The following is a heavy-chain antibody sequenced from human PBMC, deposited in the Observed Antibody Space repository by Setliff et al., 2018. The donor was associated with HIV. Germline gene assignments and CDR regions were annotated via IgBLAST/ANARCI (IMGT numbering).Heavy chain of an antibody. CDR3: ARGYSSSLGWFDP. CDR1: GGSITSGGYY. Sequence: PSETLSLTCTVSGGSITSGGYYWSWIRQHPGKGLEWIGYIYYSGSTYYNPSLKSRVSISVDTSKNQFSLKLSSVTAADTAVYYCARGYSSSLGWFDPWGQGTLVTVSS. D-gene: IGHD6-6*01. V-gene: IGHV4-31*03. CDR2: IYYSGST. J-gene: IGHJ5*02.